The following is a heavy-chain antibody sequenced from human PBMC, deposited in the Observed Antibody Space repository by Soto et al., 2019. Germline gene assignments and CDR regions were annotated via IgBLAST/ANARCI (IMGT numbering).Heavy chain of an antibody. CDR3: ATAYVYDFENSNYYRDAFDI. J-gene: IGHJ3*02. D-gene: IGHD3-22*01. CDR2: MYPDDSDI. CDR1: GYSFSFYW. V-gene: IGHV5-51*01. Sequence: GASLKISCKASGYSFSFYWIGWVRQMPGKGLEWMAIMYPDDSDIRYSPSFEAHVTISADKSTSTAFLQWSSLKASDTAMYYCATAYVYDFENSNYYRDAFDIWGQGTLVTV.